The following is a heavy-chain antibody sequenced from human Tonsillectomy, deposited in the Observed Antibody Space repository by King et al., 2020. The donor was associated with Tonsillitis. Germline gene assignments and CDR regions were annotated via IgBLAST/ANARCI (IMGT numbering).Heavy chain of an antibody. J-gene: IGHJ4*02. CDR3: ASGSGDLDY. CDR1: GFSFRSFG. Sequence: VQLVESGGGVVQPGRSLRLSCAASGFSFRSFGVNWVRQAPVTGREWVALVSYDGSNKFYSDSVKGRFTISRDNSTNPVDLQMTTLRIEDTGVYYCASGSGDLDYWGQGTQVTVSS. V-gene: IGHV3-30*03. CDR2: VSYDGSNK. D-gene: IGHD7-27*01.